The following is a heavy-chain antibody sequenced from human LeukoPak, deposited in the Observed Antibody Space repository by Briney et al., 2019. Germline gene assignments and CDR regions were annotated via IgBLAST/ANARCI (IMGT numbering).Heavy chain of an antibody. J-gene: IGHJ4*02. CDR3: ARADYGSGSSLDY. D-gene: IGHD3-10*01. Sequence: SETLSLTCAVYGGSFSGYYWSWLRQPPRKGLEWIGEINHSGSTNYNPSLKRRVTISVDTSKNQYSLKLSSVTAADTAVYYCARADYGSGSSLDYWGQGTLVTVSS. CDR2: INHSGST. V-gene: IGHV4-34*01. CDR1: GGSFSGYY.